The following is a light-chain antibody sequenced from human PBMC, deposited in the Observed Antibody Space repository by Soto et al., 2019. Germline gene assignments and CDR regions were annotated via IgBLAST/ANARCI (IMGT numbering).Light chain of an antibody. CDR3: QQFHRYPVT. CDR2: KAS. CDR1: QSIDSW. J-gene: IGKJ1*01. V-gene: IGKV1-5*03. Sequence: DIQMTQSPSTLSASVGDRVTITCRASQSIDSWLAWYQQKPGKAPNLLIYKASSLESGVPSRFSGSGSGTEFTLTIISLQPDDSATYYCQQFHRYPVTFGQGTKVDIK.